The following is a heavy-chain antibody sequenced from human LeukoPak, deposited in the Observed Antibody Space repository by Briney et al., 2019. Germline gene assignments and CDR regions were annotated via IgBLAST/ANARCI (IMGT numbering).Heavy chain of an antibody. CDR1: GFTFSNFG. CDR3: AKTNGYYDY. Sequence: GGSLRLSCAASGFTFSNFGMSWVRQAPGKGLEWVSGISGNGDNTYYADSVKGRSSISRDNSKNTLYLQMDSLRAEDTAVYHCAKTNGYYDYWGRGTLVTVSS. CDR2: ISGNGDNT. D-gene: IGHD3-22*01. J-gene: IGHJ4*02. V-gene: IGHV3-23*01.